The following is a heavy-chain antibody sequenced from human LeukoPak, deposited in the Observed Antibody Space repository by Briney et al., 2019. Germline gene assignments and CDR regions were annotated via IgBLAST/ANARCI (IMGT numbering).Heavy chain of an antibody. Sequence: SETLSLTCAVYGGSSSGYYWSWIRQPPGKGLEWIGEINHSGSTNYNPSLKSRVTISVDTSKNQFSLKLSSVTAADTAVYYCARAKWLVRNWFDPWGQGTLVTVSS. J-gene: IGHJ5*02. CDR1: GGSSSGYY. CDR3: ARAKWLVRNWFDP. V-gene: IGHV4-34*01. D-gene: IGHD6-19*01. CDR2: INHSGST.